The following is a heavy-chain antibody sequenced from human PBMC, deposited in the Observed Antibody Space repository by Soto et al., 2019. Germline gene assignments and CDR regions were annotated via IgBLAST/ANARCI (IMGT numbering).Heavy chain of an antibody. CDR1: GDSVSSNSAA. V-gene: IGHV6-1*01. Sequence: PSQTLSLTCAISGDSVSSNSAAWNWIRQSPSRGLEWLGRTYYRSKWYNDYAVSVKSRITINPDTSKNQFSLQLNSVTPEDTAVYYCAREKQQLVLRQYYYYGMDVWGQGTKVTVSS. D-gene: IGHD6-13*01. CDR2: TYYRSKWYN. J-gene: IGHJ6*02. CDR3: AREKQQLVLRQYYYYGMDV.